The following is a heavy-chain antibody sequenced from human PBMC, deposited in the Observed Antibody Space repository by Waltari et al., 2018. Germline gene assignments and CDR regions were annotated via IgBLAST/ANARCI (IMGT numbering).Heavy chain of an antibody. D-gene: IGHD6-19*01. CDR3: AGGPSLEQWLVSVEC. CDR2: ISPIFERM. Sequence: QVQLVQPATEVRKPGSSVKVSCKASGGTFSSYAFSWVRQAPGQGLEWMGGISPIFERMNYEQKFEGRATFTADESTNTAYMELSGLGSDDTAVYYCAGGPSLEQWLVSVECWGQGTLVTVSS. CDR1: GGTFSSYA. J-gene: IGHJ4*02. V-gene: IGHV1-69*01.